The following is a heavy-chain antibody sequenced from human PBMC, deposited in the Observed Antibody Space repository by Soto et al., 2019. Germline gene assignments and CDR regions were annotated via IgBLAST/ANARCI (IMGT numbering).Heavy chain of an antibody. CDR3: ATGGRGYSYAPRFYFEY. CDR1: GPIFSSNA. Sequence: QVQLVQSGAEVKNPGSSLKVTCRASGPIFSSNAISWVRQAPGQGLEWMGGFLPIFGRTNYAQKFEGRVTITADESTRAAYMELSSLKSEDAAVYYCATGGRGYSYAPRFYFEYWGQGTLVTVSS. CDR2: FLPIFGRT. D-gene: IGHD5-18*01. J-gene: IGHJ4*02. V-gene: IGHV1-69*01.